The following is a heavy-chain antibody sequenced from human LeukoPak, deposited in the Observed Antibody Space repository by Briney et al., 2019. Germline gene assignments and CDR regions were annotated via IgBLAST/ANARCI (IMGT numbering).Heavy chain of an antibody. CDR2: INSITGNP. CDR1: GYSFISSG. V-gene: IGHV7-4-1*02. Sequence: RASVKVSCKASGYSFISSGMSWVRQAPGQGLEWMGWINSITGNPTYAQDFTGRFVFFWDTSVSTAYLQISSLKAEDTAVYYYARPYSSGQNDAFDIWGQGTMVTVSS. CDR3: ARPYSSGQNDAFDI. J-gene: IGHJ3*02. D-gene: IGHD6-19*01.